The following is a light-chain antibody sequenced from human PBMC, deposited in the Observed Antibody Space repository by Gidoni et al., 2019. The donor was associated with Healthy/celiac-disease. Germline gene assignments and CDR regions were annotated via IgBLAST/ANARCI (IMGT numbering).Light chain of an antibody. CDR2: DAS. CDR3: QQYNSYWT. V-gene: IGKV1-5*01. CDR1: PSISSW. Sequence: DIQMTPSPSTLSASVGDRVTITCRASPSISSWLAWYQQKPGKAPKLLIYDASSLESGVPSRFSGRGSGTEFTLTISSLQPDDFATYYCQQYNSYWTFGQGTKVEIK. J-gene: IGKJ1*01.